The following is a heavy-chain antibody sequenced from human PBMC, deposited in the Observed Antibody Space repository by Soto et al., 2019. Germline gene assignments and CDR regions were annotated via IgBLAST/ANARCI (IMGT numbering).Heavy chain of an antibody. V-gene: IGHV3-30*03. J-gene: IGHJ5*02. D-gene: IGHD2-15*01. CDR2: ISSDGGDK. Sequence: QVQLVESGGGVVQPGRSPRLSCAASGFTFSNFGMHWVRQAPAKGLEWVAAISSDGGDKYYSHSVKDRFTISRDNYKNTLFLQMYILRVEDTAVYYCVRGSEVARQELYRWGQGILVTVSS. CDR1: GFTFSNFG. CDR3: VRGSEVARQELYR.